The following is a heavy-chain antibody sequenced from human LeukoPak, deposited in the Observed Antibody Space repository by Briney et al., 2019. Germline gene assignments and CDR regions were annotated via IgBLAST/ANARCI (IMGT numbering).Heavy chain of an antibody. D-gene: IGHD3-10*02. J-gene: IGHJ4*02. V-gene: IGHV4-38-2*01. CDR3: ARVLPVPYLLDS. CDR1: GHSTTGGYY. Sequence: KASETLSLTCGISGHSTTGGYYWAWFRQSPGKGPEWIATFFQSEKSFYNASLESRVTMSLDTSKSQFSLNLTSVTAADTAVYYCARVLPVPYLLDSWGQGTHVTVSS. CDR2: FFQSEKS.